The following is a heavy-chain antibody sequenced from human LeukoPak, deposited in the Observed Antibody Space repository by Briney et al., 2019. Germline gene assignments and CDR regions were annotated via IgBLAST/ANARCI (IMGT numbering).Heavy chain of an antibody. Sequence: GGSLRLSCAASGFTFSSYSMNWVRQAPGKGLEWVSSISSSSSYIYYADSVKGRFTISRDNAKNSLYLQMNSLRAEDTAVYYCASPNPRIAARPYYYYMDVWGKGTTVTVSS. CDR1: GFTFSSYS. D-gene: IGHD6-6*01. V-gene: IGHV3-21*01. CDR3: ASPNPRIAARPYYYYMDV. CDR2: ISSSSSYI. J-gene: IGHJ6*03.